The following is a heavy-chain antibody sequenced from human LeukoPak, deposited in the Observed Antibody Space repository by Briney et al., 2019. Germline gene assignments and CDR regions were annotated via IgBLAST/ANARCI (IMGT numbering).Heavy chain of an antibody. V-gene: IGHV3-30*04. CDR1: GFTFSSYA. Sequence: PGGSLRLSCAASGFTFSSYAMHWVRQAPGKGLEWVAVISYDGSNKYYADSVKGRFTISRDNSENTLYLQMNSLRAEDTAVYYCARDWESSSWYYYYYYGMDVWGQGTTVTVSS. J-gene: IGHJ6*02. CDR2: ISYDGSNK. CDR3: ARDWESSSWYYYYYYGMDV. D-gene: IGHD6-13*01.